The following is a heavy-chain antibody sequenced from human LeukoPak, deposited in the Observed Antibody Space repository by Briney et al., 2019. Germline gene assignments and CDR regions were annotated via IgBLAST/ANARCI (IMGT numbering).Heavy chain of an antibody. CDR2: IISSGKYI. Sequence: GGPLRLSCAASGFTFSDYYMTWIRQAPGKGLEWVSYIISSGKYIYYADSVKGRFTTSRDNAKNLLYLQMNSMRAEDSAVYYCARRHFYDSSGLPGSHWGQGALVIVAS. D-gene: IGHD3-22*01. CDR1: GFTFSDYY. J-gene: IGHJ4*02. V-gene: IGHV3-11*01. CDR3: ARRHFYDSSGLPGSH.